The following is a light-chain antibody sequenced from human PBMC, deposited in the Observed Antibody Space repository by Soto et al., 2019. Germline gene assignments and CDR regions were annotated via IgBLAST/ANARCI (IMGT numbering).Light chain of an antibody. V-gene: IGKV1-8*01. Sequence: AIRMTQSPSSFSGSTGDRVTITCRASQGISSYLAWYQQKPGKAPKLLIYAASTLQSGVPSRFSGSGSGTDFTLTISCLQSEDFATYYCQQYNPSSRTFGQGTKVEIK. CDR1: QGISSY. CDR2: AAS. CDR3: QQYNPSSRT. J-gene: IGKJ1*01.